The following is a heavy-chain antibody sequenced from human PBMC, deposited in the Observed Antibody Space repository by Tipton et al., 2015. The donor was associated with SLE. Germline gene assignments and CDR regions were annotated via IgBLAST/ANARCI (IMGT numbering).Heavy chain of an antibody. CDR1: GYSISSGYY. J-gene: IGHJ6*02. CDR3: ARPLDGYYYGMDV. V-gene: IGHV4-38-2*02. CDR2: INHSGST. Sequence: LRLSCTVSGYSISSGYYWGWIRQPPGKGLEWIGEINHSGSTNYNPSLKSRVTISVDPSKNQFSLKLSSVTAADTAVYYCARPLDGYYYGMDVWGQGATVTVSS. D-gene: IGHD5-24*01.